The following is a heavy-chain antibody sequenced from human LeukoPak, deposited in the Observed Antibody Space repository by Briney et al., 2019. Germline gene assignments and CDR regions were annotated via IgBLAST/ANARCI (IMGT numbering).Heavy chain of an antibody. D-gene: IGHD3-22*01. CDR1: GFTFSSYW. CDR3: ARDPPKGYYYDSSGSTPTDAFDI. CDR2: IKQDGSEK. J-gene: IGHJ3*02. Sequence: AGGSLRLSCAASGFTFSSYWMSWVRQAPGKGLEWVANIKQDGSEKYYVDSVKGRFTISRDNAKNSLYLQMNSLRAEDTAVYYCARDPPKGYYYDSSGSTPTDAFDIWAQGTMVTVSS. V-gene: IGHV3-7*01.